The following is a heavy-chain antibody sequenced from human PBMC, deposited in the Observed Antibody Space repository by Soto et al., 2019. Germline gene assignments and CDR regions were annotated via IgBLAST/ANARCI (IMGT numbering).Heavy chain of an antibody. D-gene: IGHD2-15*01. V-gene: IGHV1-2*04. CDR3: ARDVGYCSGGSCYSSFWFDP. CDR2: INPNSGGT. Sequence: ASVKVSCKASGYTFTGYYMHRVRQAPGQGLEWMGWINPNSGGTNYAQKFQGWVTMTRDTSISTAYMELSRLRSDDTAVYYCARDVGYCSGGSCYSSFWFDPWGQGTLVTVSS. J-gene: IGHJ5*02. CDR1: GYTFTGYY.